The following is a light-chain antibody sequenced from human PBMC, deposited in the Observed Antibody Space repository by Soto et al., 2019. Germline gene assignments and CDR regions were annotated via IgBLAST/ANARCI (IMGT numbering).Light chain of an antibody. V-gene: IGLV2-14*01. CDR1: SSDVGGYNY. J-gene: IGLJ1*01. CDR2: DVS. CDR3: SSYPSRSTSYV. Sequence: QSALAQPASVSGSPGQSITISCTGTSSDVGGYNYVSWYQQHPGKAPKLMIYDVSNRPSGVSNRFSGSKSGNTASLTISGLQAEVEADYYCSSYPSRSTSYVFGPGTKVPVL.